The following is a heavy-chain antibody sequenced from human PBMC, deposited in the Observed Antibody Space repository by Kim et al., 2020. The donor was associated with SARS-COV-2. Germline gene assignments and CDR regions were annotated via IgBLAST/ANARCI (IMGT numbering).Heavy chain of an antibody. J-gene: IGHJ4*02. CDR2: INSDGSRT. V-gene: IGHV3-74*01. D-gene: IGHD3-16*02. CDR3: ARVVRTLDY. CDR1: GFTFSSHW. Sequence: GGSLRPSCEASGFTFSSHWMHWVRQAPGKGPVWVSYINSDGSRTGYADSVKGRFTISRDNAKNTLYLEMNSLRAEDTAVYYCARVVRTLDYWGQGTLVTV.